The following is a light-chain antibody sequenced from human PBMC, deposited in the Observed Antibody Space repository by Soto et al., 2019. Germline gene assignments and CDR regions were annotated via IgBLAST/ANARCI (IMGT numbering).Light chain of an antibody. CDR2: GAS. J-gene: IGKJ4*01. V-gene: IGKV1-27*01. CDR1: QGISNY. CDR3: QQSYSTPLN. Sequence: DIQMTHSPSSLSASVLYRVTITCRSSQGISNYLALYQQKPGKVPKLLMYGASTLQSGVPSRFSGSGSGTEFTLTISSLQPEDFATYYCQQSYSTPLNFGGGTKVDIK.